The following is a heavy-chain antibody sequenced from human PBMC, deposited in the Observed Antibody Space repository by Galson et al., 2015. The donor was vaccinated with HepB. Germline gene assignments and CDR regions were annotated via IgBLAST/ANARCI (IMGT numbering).Heavy chain of an antibody. CDR3: ARVLFSQQGSWFDP. D-gene: IGHD3/OR15-3a*01. V-gene: IGHV1-18*01. CDR2: ISAYNGNR. CDR1: GYTFTSYG. Sequence: SVKVSCKASGYTFTSYGLSWVRQAPGQGLEWMGWISAYNGNRNYAQKFQGRVTMTTDTSTRTVYMELRNLTSDDTAVYYCARVLFSQQGSWFDPWGQGTLVTVSS. J-gene: IGHJ5*02.